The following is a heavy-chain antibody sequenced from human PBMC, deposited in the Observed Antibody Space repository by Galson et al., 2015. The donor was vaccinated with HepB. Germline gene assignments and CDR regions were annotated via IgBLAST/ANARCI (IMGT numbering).Heavy chain of an antibody. V-gene: IGHV3-7*01. D-gene: IGHD3-10*01. Sequence: SLRLSCAASLFTFSTSWMTWLRQAPGKGLESVANIKYDGSEKYYVDSMKGRLTISRDNAKNLLFLEMNSLRVEDSAVYYCATSGGDHWGQGTLVTVSS. CDR3: ATSGGDH. J-gene: IGHJ5*02. CDR2: IKYDGSEK. CDR1: LFTFSTSW.